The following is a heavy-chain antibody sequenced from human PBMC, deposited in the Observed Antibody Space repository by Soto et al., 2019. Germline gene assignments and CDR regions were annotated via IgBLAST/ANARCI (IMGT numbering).Heavy chain of an antibody. V-gene: IGHV3-15*01. D-gene: IGHD4-17*01. Sequence: EVHLVESGGGLVKPGWSLRLSCAASGFTFTNAWMSWVRQAPGKGLQWVGRIKRETDGGTTDYAAPVKGRFTISRDDSTNTLYLQMNNLKIEDTAVYYCTTAATTVTTIDYWGQGTLVTVSS. J-gene: IGHJ4*02. CDR3: TTAATTVTTIDY. CDR1: GFTFTNAW. CDR2: IKRETDGGTT.